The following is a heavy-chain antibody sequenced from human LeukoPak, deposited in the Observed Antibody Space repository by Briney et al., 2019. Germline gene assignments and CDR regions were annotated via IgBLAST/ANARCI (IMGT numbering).Heavy chain of an antibody. CDR3: ARHPGLGSDKLGIISLLAGYFDL. CDR1: GGSFSGYY. J-gene: IGHJ2*01. CDR2: INHSGST. D-gene: IGHD7-27*01. Sequence: PSETLSLPCAVYGGSFSGYYWSWIRQPPGKGLEWIGEINHSGSTNYNPSLKSRVTISVDTSKNQFSLKLSSVTAADTAVYYCARHPGLGSDKLGIISLLAGYFDLWGRGTLVTVSS. V-gene: IGHV4-34*01.